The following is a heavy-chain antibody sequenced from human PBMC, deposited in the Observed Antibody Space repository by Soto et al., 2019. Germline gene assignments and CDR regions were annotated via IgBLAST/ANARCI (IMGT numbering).Heavy chain of an antibody. J-gene: IGHJ5*02. CDR1: GGSISSYY. CDR3: ARGSLNYYGSGSKRYNWFDP. Sequence: SETLSLTCTVAGGSISSYYWSWIRQPPGKGLEWIGYIYYSGSTNYNPSLKSRVTISVDTSKNQFSLKLSSVTAADTAVYYCARGSLNYYGSGSKRYNWFDPWGQGTLVTVSS. V-gene: IGHV4-59*01. CDR2: IYYSGST. D-gene: IGHD3-10*01.